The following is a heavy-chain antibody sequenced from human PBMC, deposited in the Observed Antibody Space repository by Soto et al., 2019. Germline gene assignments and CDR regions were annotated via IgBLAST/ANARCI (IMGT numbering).Heavy chain of an antibody. CDR2: IKSKTDGGTT. CDR1: GFTLSNAW. Sequence: GGSLRLSCAASGFTLSNAWMSWVRQAPGKGLEWVGRIKSKTDGGTTDYAAPVKGRFTISRDDSKNTLYLQMNSLKTEDTAVYYCTTDYGETFGAFDIWGQGTMVTVSS. D-gene: IGHD4-17*01. J-gene: IGHJ3*02. CDR3: TTDYGETFGAFDI. V-gene: IGHV3-15*01.